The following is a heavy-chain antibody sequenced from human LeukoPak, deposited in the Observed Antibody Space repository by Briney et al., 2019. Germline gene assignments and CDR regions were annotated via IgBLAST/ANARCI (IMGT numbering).Heavy chain of an antibody. CDR2: INPISGGT. V-gene: IGHV1-2*02. Sequence: ASVKASCKASGYTFTGYYMHWVRQAPGQGLEWMGWINPISGGTNYAQKFQGRVTMTRDTSISTAYIELSRLRSDDTAVYYCAIPFSSSPYDYWGQGTLVTVSS. CDR1: GYTFTGYY. D-gene: IGHD6-6*01. J-gene: IGHJ4*02. CDR3: AIPFSSSPYDY.